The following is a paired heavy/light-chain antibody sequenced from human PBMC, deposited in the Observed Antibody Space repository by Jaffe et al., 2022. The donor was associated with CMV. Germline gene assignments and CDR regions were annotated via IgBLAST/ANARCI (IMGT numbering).Light chain of an antibody. CDR3: GTWDSSLSAGYV. V-gene: IGLV1-51*02. J-gene: IGLJ1*01. Sequence: QSVLTQPPSVSAAPGQKVTISCSGSSSNIGNNYVSWYQQLPGTAPKLLIYENNKRPSGIPDRFSGSKSGTSATLGITGLQTGDEADYYCGTWDSSLSAGYVFGTGTKVTVL. CDR2: ENN. CDR1: SSNIGNNY.
Heavy chain of an antibody. CDR2: ISWDGGST. V-gene: IGHV3-43*01. CDR3: AKGAGYSSSWAGYYFDY. CDR1: GFTFDDYT. D-gene: IGHD6-13*01. Sequence: EVQLVESGGVVVQPGGSLRLSCAASGFTFDDYTMHWVRQAPGKGLEWVSLISWDGGSTYYADSVKGRFTISRDNSKNSLYLQMNSLRTEDTALYYCAKGAGYSSSWAGYYFDYWGQGTLVTVSS. J-gene: IGHJ4*02.